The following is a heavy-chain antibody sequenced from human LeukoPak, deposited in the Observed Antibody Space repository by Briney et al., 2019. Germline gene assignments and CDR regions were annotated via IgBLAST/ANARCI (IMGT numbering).Heavy chain of an antibody. CDR3: AKGFNIVVLVPPATPYFPFDI. J-gene: IGHJ3*02. Sequence: GGSLRLSCAASGFTFSSYAMSWVRQAPGKGLEWVSAISGSGGSTYYADSVKGRFTISRDNSKNTLYLQMNSLRAEDTAVYYCAKGFNIVVLVPPATPYFPFDIWGQGTMVTVSS. D-gene: IGHD2-2*01. CDR2: ISGSGGST. V-gene: IGHV3-23*01. CDR1: GFTFSSYA.